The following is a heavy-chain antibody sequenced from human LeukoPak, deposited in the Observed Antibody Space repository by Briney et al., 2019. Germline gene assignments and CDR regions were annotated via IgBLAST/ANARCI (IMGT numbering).Heavy chain of an antibody. Sequence: ASVKVSCKASGYTFSSYYMHWVRQAPGQGLEWMGIISPSGDYTRYAQKLQGRVSMTLDTSTSTVYMELNSLESEDKALYYCARDNSGWSVDYWGQGTLVTVTS. D-gene: IGHD6-19*01. CDR2: ISPSGDYT. CDR3: ARDNSGWSVDY. CDR1: GYTFSSYY. V-gene: IGHV1-46*04. J-gene: IGHJ4*02.